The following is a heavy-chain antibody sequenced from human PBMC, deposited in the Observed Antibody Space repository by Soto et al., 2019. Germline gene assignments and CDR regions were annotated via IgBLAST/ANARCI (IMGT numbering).Heavy chain of an antibody. Sequence: EVQLLESGGGLVQPGGSLRLSCAASGFTFSSYAMSWVRQAPGKGLEWVSIITGSGGGTYNADSVKGRFTISRDNSKNTLYVQMNSLRADDTAVYYCATGGSSWSYFDYWGQGTLVTVSS. D-gene: IGHD6-13*01. J-gene: IGHJ4*02. CDR2: ITGSGGGT. CDR1: GFTFSSYA. V-gene: IGHV3-23*01. CDR3: ATGGSSWSYFDY.